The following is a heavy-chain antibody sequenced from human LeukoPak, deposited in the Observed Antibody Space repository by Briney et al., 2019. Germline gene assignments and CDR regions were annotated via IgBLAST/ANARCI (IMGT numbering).Heavy chain of an antibody. V-gene: IGHV3-21*01. CDR2: ISSSSSYI. Sequence: GGSLRLSCAASGFTFSSYSMNWVRQAPGKGLEWVSSISSSSSYIYYADSVKGRFTISRDNAKNSLYLQMNSLRAEDTAVYSCARDLIAVAGTNWFDPWGQGTLVTVSS. D-gene: IGHD6-19*01. CDR1: GFTFSSYS. J-gene: IGHJ5*02. CDR3: ARDLIAVAGTNWFDP.